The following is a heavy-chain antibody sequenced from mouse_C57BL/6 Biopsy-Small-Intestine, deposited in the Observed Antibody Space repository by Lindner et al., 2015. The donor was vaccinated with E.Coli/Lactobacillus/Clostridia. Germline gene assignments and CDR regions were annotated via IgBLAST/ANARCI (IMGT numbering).Heavy chain of an antibody. CDR3: ARISFPRRLNNFYAMDV. J-gene: IGHJ1*01. D-gene: IGHD1-1*01. CDR2: INTNTGNP. Sequence: VKVSCKSSGYTFTDYGISWVRQAPGQGLEWMGWINTNTGNPTYAQAFAGHFVLSSDTSVRTAFLQISSLKAEDSAVYYCARISFPRRLNNFYAMDVWGQGTTVTVSS. V-gene: IGHV9-1*02. CDR1: GYTFTDYG.